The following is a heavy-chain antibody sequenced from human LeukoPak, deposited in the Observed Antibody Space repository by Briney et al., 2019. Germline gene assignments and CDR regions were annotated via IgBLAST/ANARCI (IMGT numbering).Heavy chain of an antibody. V-gene: IGHV4-59*11. CDR3: ARGLDGDYSFDY. CDR1: SGSISSHY. J-gene: IGHJ4*02. D-gene: IGHD4-17*01. CDR2: IYYSGST. Sequence: SETLSLTCTVSSGSISSHYWSWIRQPPGKGLEWIGYIYYSGSTNYNPSLKSRVTISVDTSKNQFSLKLGSVTAADTAVYYCARGLDGDYSFDYWGQGTLVTVSS.